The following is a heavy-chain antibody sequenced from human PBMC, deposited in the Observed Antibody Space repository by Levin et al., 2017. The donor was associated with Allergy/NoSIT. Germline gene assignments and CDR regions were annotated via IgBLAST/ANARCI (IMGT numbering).Heavy chain of an antibody. CDR3: ARNRAYSSSSPNSFYFYTLDV. CDR2: IYPDDSDA. V-gene: IGHV5-51*01. Sequence: TGGSLRLSCKVSGYSFTGYWIAWVRQMPGKGLEWMGIIYPDDSDARYSPSSQGQVTISVDKSIRTAYLQWKSLKASDTAIYYCARNRAYSSSSPNSFYFYTLDVWGQGTTVTVSS. CDR1: GYSFTGYW. D-gene: IGHD6-6*01. J-gene: IGHJ6*02.